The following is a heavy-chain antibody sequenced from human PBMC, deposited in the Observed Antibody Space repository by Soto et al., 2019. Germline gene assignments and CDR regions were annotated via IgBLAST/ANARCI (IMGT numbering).Heavy chain of an antibody. Sequence: GGALRLSCAASGSISTTTPLSWVRQAPGKGLEWVSTISGRGTNTYYADSVKGRFIISRDNLKNTVNLQMNGLGVEDTAIYYCATSFRYFDNWGQGTRVTVSS. CDR1: GSISTTTP. J-gene: IGHJ4*02. CDR3: ATSFRYFDN. V-gene: IGHV3-23*01. CDR2: ISGRGTNT.